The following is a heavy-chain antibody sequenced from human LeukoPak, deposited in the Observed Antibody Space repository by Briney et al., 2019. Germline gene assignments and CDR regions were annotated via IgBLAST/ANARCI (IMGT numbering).Heavy chain of an antibody. D-gene: IGHD3-10*01. CDR1: GYTLTELS. CDR3: AITGYGSGSYYQNWFDP. CDR2: FDPEDGET. J-gene: IGHJ5*02. V-gene: IGHV1-24*01. Sequence: ASVKVSCKVSGYTLTELSMHWVRQAPGKGLEWLGGFDPEDGETIYAQKFQGRVTMTEDTSTDTAYMELSSLRSEDTAVYYCAITGYGSGSYYQNWFDPWGQGTLSPSPQ.